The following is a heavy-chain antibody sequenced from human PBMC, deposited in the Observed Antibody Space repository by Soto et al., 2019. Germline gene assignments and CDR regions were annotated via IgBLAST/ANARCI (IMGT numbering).Heavy chain of an antibody. CDR2: ISGSGGST. V-gene: IGHV3-23*01. CDR3: AKRATVTTQSYYYYYMDV. D-gene: IGHD4-17*01. Sequence: GGSLRLSCAASGFTFSSYAMSWVRQAPGKGLEWVSAISGSGGSTYYADSVKGRFTISRDNSKNTLYLQMNSLRAEDTAVYYCAKRATVTTQSYYYYYMDVWGKGTTVTVSS. CDR1: GFTFSSYA. J-gene: IGHJ6*03.